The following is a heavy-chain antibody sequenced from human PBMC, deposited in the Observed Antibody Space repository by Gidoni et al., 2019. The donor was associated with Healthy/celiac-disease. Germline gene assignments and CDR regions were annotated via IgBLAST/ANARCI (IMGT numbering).Heavy chain of an antibody. J-gene: IGHJ3*02. Sequence: EVQLVQSGAEVKKPGASLRISCKGSGYSFTSYWISWVRQMPGKGLEWMGRIDPSDSYTNYSPSFQGHVTISADKSISTAYLQWSSLKASDTAMYYCAKELKYCGGDCYSDADAFDIWGQGTMVTVSS. CDR2: IDPSDSYT. CDR1: GYSFTSYW. V-gene: IGHV5-10-1*03. D-gene: IGHD2-21*02. CDR3: AKELKYCGGDCYSDADAFDI.